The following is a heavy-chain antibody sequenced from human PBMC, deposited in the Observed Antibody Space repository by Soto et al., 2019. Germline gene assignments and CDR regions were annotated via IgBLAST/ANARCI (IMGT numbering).Heavy chain of an antibody. CDR3: VHIRYGSGLFDY. CDR1: GFSLSTSGVG. Sequence: QITLKESGPTLVKPTQTLTLTCNFSGFSLSTSGVGVGWIRQPPGKALEWLALIYWEDDKRYSPSLKSRLTITKDTSKNEVVLTMTNMDPVDTATYYCVHIRYGSGLFDYWGQGTLVTVSS. J-gene: IGHJ4*02. D-gene: IGHD3-10*01. V-gene: IGHV2-5*02. CDR2: IYWEDDK.